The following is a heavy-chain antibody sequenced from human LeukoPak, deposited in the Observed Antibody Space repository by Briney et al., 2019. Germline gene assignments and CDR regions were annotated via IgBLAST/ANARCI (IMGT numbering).Heavy chain of an antibody. J-gene: IGHJ4*02. CDR1: GGSISSGSYY. D-gene: IGHD6-19*01. CDR2: IYTSGST. CDR3: ARDYGGAVAD. V-gene: IGHV4-61*02. Sequence: SQTLSLTCTVSGGSISSGSYYWSWIRQPAGKGLEWIGRIYTSGSTNYNPSLKSRVTISVDTSKNQFSLKLSSVTAADTAVYYCARDYGGAVADWGRGTLVTVSS.